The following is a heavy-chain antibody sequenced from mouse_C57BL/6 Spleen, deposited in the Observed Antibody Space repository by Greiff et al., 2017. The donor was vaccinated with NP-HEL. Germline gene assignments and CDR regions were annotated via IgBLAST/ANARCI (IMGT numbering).Heavy chain of an antibody. D-gene: IGHD4-1*01. CDR3: AKMANWDLYAMDY. J-gene: IGHJ4*01. V-gene: IGHV2-5*01. CDR2: IWRGGST. CDR1: GFSLTSYG. Sequence: QVQLQHSGPGLVQPSQSLSITCTVSGFSLTSYGVHWVRQSPGKGLEWLGVIWRGGSTDYNAAFMSRLSITKDNSKSQVFFKMNSLQADDTAIYYCAKMANWDLYAMDYWGQGTSVTVSS.